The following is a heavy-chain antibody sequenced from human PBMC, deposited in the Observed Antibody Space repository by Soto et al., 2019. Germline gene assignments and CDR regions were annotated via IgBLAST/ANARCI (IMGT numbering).Heavy chain of an antibody. D-gene: IGHD3-22*01. Sequence: PGGSLRLSCAASGFTFSSYAMSWVRQAPGKGLEWVSAISGSGGSTYYADSVKGRFTISRDNSKNTLYLQMNSLRAEDTAVYYCAKDYYYDSSGYYAPDAFDIWGQGTMVTVSS. CDR2: ISGSGGST. CDR1: GFTFSSYA. V-gene: IGHV3-23*01. J-gene: IGHJ3*02. CDR3: AKDYYYDSSGYYAPDAFDI.